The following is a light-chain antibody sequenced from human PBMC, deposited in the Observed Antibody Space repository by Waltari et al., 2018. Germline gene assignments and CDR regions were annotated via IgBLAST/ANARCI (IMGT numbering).Light chain of an antibody. CDR3: SSYISSSTLEL. CDR1: SRDVGGYNY. J-gene: IGLJ2*01. Sequence: QSALTQPASVSGSPGQSITISCPGTSRDVGGYNYVPWYQQYPGKAPKLMIYDVSNRPSGVSNRFSGSKSGNTASLTISGLQAEDEADYYCSSYISSSTLELFGGGTSLTVL. V-gene: IGLV2-14*03. CDR2: DVS.